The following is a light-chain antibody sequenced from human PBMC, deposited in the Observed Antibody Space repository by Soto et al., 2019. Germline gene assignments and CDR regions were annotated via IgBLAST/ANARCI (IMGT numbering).Light chain of an antibody. CDR2: GAS. J-gene: IGKJ1*01. CDR1: QSISSSY. V-gene: IGKV3-20*01. Sequence: EIVLTQSPGTLSLSPGKRATLSCRASQSISSSYLAWYQKRPGQAPRLLLYGASSRATGITDRFSGSGSGTEFTLTIRRLEPEDFAVYYCQQYGSSAWTFGQGTKVEIK. CDR3: QQYGSSAWT.